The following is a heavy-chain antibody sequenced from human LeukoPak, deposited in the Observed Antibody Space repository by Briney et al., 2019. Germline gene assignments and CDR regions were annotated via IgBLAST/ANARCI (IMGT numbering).Heavy chain of an antibody. CDR3: AGTMITFGGVIASFDY. D-gene: IGHD3-16*02. Sequence: GGSLRLSCAASGFTFSSYGMHWVRQAPGKGLEWVAVISYDGSNKYYADSVKGRFTISRDNSKNTLYLQMNSLRAEDTAVYYCAGTMITFGGVIASFDYWGQGTLVTVSS. V-gene: IGHV3-30*03. CDR1: GFTFSSYG. CDR2: ISYDGSNK. J-gene: IGHJ4*02.